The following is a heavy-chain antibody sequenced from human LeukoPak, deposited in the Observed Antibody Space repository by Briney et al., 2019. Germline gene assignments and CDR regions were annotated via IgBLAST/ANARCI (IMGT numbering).Heavy chain of an antibody. D-gene: IGHD2-21*02. CDR3: AKSYCGGDCYRPWGAFDI. Sequence: GGSLRLSCAASGFTFSSYAMSWVRRAPGKGVEGVSAISGSGGSTFCADSVKGQFTISRDNSKNTLYLQMNSLRDEDTAVYYCAKSYCGGDCYRPWGAFDIWGQGTMVTVSS. CDR2: ISGSGGST. CDR1: GFTFSSYA. V-gene: IGHV3-23*01. J-gene: IGHJ3*02.